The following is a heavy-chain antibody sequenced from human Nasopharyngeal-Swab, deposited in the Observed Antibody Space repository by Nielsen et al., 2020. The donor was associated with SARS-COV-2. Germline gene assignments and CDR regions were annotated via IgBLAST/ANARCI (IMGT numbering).Heavy chain of an antibody. V-gene: IGHV1-46*01. Sequence: ASVQVSCKASGYTFTSYYMHWVRQAPGQGLEWMGIINPSGGSTSYAQKFQGRVTMTRDTSTSTVYMELSSLRSEDTAVYYCARGPLADCGGDCSNPYYFDYWGQGTLVTVSS. CDR3: ARGPLADCGGDCSNPYYFDY. J-gene: IGHJ4*02. CDR2: INPSGGST. D-gene: IGHD2-21*02. CDR1: GYTFTSYY.